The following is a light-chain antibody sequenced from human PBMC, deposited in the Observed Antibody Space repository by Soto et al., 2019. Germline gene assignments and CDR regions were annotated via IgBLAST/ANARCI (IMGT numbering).Light chain of an antibody. CDR3: QQYDTYPLT. CDR2: DAS. Sequence: DVQMTQSPSSLSASVGDRVTITCGASQSINNWLAWYQQKPGKDPKFLIDDASTLETGVPSRFSGSASGTEFTLTISGLQPEDVASYYCQQYDTYPLTFGGGTKVDI. V-gene: IGKV1-5*01. CDR1: QSINNW. J-gene: IGKJ4*01.